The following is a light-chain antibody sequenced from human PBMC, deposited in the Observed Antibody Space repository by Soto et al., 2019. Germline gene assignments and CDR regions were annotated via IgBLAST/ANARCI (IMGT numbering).Light chain of an antibody. CDR1: SSDVGVYNY. V-gene: IGLV2-11*01. J-gene: IGLJ1*01. CDR3: QSYGDSLSGYV. Sequence: QSVLTQPRSVSESPGQSVTISCTGTSSDVGVYNYVSWYQQYPGTAPKLLIYGNSNRPSGVPDRFSGSKSGTSASLTITGLQAEDEADYYCQSYGDSLSGYVFGTGTKVTVL. CDR2: GNS.